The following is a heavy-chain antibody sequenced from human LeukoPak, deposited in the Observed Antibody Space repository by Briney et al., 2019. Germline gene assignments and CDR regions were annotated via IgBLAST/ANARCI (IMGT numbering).Heavy chain of an antibody. D-gene: IGHD3-10*01. CDR3: ARGVGSVDY. CDR2: INHSGST. V-gene: IGHV4-34*01. J-gene: IGHJ4*02. CDR1: GGSFSGYY. Sequence: SETLSLTCAVYGGSFSGYYWSWIRQPPGKGLEWIGEINHSGSTNYNPSLKSRVSISVDTSKNQFSLKLSSVTAADTAVYYCARGVGSVDYWGQGTLVTVSS.